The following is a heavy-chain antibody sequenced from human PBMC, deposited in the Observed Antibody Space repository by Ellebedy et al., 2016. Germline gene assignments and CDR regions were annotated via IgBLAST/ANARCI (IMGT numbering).Heavy chain of an antibody. CDR3: ARGTGHFDY. Sequence: GESLNISXAASGFTFSDYYISWIRQTPGKGLEWVTYISPSSITISYTDSVKGRFTISRDNAKTSLYLQLNSLRVEDTAVYFCARGTGHFDYWGQGTLVTVSS. V-gene: IGHV3-11*01. CDR2: ISPSSITI. CDR1: GFTFSDYY. D-gene: IGHD1-1*01. J-gene: IGHJ4*02.